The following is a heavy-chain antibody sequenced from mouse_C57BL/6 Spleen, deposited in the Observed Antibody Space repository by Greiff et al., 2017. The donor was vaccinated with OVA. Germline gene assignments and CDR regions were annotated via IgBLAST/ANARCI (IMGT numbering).Heavy chain of an antibody. D-gene: IGHD1-1*01. V-gene: IGHV1-64*01. CDR3: AREDYYGSSSYWYFDV. CDR1: GYTFTSYW. CDR2: IHPNSGST. J-gene: IGHJ1*03. Sequence: VQLQQSGAELVKPGASVKLSCKASGYTFTSYWMHWVKQRPGQGLEWIGLIHPNSGSTNYNEKFKSKATLTVDKSSSTAYMQLSSLTSEDSAVYYCAREDYYGSSSYWYFDVWGTGTTVTVSS.